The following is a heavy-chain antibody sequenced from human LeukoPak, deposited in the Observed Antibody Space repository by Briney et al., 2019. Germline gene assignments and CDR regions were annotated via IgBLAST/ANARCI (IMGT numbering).Heavy chain of an antibody. J-gene: IGHJ4*02. V-gene: IGHV4-59*08. Sequence: SETLSLTCTVSGGPISSYYWSWIRQPPGKGLEWIGYIYYSGSTNYNPSLKSRVTISVDTSKNQFSLKLSSVTAADTAVYYCARQAGDSSGYYEFDYWGQGTLVTVSS. CDR2: IYYSGST. CDR1: GGPISSYY. CDR3: ARQAGDSSGYYEFDY. D-gene: IGHD3-22*01.